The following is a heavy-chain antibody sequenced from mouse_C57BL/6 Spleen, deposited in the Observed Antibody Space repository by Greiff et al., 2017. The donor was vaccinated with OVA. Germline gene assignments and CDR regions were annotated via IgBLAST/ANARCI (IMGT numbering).Heavy chain of an antibody. D-gene: IGHD3-3*01. CDR3: ARQDLAVYYFDY. Sequence: EVKLMESGGDLVKPGGSLKLSCAASGFTFSSYGMSWVRQTPDKRLEWVATISSGGSYTYYPDSVKGRFTISRDNAKNTLYLQMSSLKSEDTAMYYCARQDLAVYYFDYWGQGTTLTVSS. CDR2: ISSGGSYT. J-gene: IGHJ2*01. CDR1: GFTFSSYG. V-gene: IGHV5-6*01.